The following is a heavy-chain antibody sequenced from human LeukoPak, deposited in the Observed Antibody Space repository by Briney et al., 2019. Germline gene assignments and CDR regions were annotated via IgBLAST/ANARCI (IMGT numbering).Heavy chain of an antibody. V-gene: IGHV4-34*12. Sequence: SETLSLTCVVSGGSFSGYYWSWIRQPPGKGLEWIGEVIHSGSTNYNPSLKSRVTISVDTSKNQFSLKLSSLTAADTAVYYCASKRSGYYSGFFDYWGQGTLVTVSS. D-gene: IGHD3-22*01. CDR2: VIHSGST. CDR1: GGSFSGYY. J-gene: IGHJ4*02. CDR3: ASKRSGYYSGFFDY.